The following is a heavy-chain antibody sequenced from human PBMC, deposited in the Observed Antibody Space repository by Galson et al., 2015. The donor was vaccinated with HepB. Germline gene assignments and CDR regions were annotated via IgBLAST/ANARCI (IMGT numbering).Heavy chain of an antibody. Sequence: SLRLSCAATGFTFSNYGTHWVRQAPGKGLEWVAVISFDGSHEYYADSVKGRFIISRDNSKNTLYLQMNSLRAEDTAIYYCAKDGGYYDFWSGSDHWGQGTLVTVSS. V-gene: IGHV3-30*18. J-gene: IGHJ4*02. D-gene: IGHD3-3*01. CDR1: GFTFSNYG. CDR2: ISFDGSHE. CDR3: AKDGGYYDFWSGSDH.